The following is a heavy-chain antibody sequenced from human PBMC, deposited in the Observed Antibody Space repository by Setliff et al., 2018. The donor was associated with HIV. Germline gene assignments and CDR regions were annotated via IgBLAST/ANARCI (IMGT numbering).Heavy chain of an antibody. J-gene: IGHJ4*02. D-gene: IGHD3-3*01. CDR3: AIPRITLFGVVIRAFDY. CDR1: GYTSTSYD. CDR2: MNPDSGNT. Sequence: ASVKVSCKASGYTSTSYDINWVRQATGQGLEWMGWMNPDSGNTGSAQNFQGRLTITWNTSISTAYMELGSLGFDDTAVYYCAIPRITLFGVVIRAFDYWGQGTLVTVSS. V-gene: IGHV1-8*01.